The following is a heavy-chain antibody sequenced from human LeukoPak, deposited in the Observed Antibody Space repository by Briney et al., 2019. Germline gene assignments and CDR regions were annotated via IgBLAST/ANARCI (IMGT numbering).Heavy chain of an antibody. CDR2: INQDGSET. CDR1: GRTFSSTW. J-gene: IGHJ4*02. D-gene: IGHD3-16*01. V-gene: IGHV3-7*01. Sequence: AGGSLRLSCAASGRTFSSTWMVWVRQAPGKGLEWVANINQDGSETHYLGSVKGRFTSSRDNAPNSVYPQMNSLRVEDTAVFYCARDWAYCDYWGQGALVTVSS. CDR3: ARDWAYCDY.